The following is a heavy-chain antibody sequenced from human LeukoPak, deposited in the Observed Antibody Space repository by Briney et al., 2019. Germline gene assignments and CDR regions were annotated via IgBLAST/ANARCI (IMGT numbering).Heavy chain of an antibody. J-gene: IGHJ4*02. CDR2: FYYSGST. Sequence: SETLSLTCTVSGGSISSYYWSWIRQPPGKGLEWIGYFYYSGSTNYNPSLTSRVTISVDTSKNQFSLKLSSVTAADAAVYYCAREAYTAMAHAFDYWGQGTLVTVSS. CDR3: AREAYTAMAHAFDY. V-gene: IGHV4-59*01. CDR1: GGSISSYY. D-gene: IGHD5-18*01.